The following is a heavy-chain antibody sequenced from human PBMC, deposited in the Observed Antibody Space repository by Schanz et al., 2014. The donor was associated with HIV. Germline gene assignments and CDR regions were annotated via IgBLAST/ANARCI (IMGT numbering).Heavy chain of an antibody. CDR2: INPKSGNT. V-gene: IGHV1-8*01. Sequence: QVRLAQSGAEVTRPGALVTVSCSAVGSTFPDIDINWVRRAAGQGLEWMAWINPKSGNTGYAQRFQGRVTVTMSTSKRTIYMELSGLTSEDTAVYYCTRAGLWYNAGDFYGSAFDVWGPGTAVTVSS. D-gene: IGHD2-21*01. CDR1: GSTFPDID. CDR3: TRAGLWYNAGDFYGSAFDV. J-gene: IGHJ3*01.